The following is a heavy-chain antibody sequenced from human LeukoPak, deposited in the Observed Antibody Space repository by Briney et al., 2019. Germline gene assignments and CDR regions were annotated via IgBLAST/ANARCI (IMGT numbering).Heavy chain of an antibody. V-gene: IGHV1-2*02. J-gene: IGHJ4*02. CDR1: GYTFTGYY. CDR2: INPSSGGT. Sequence: GASVKVSCKASGYTFTGYYVHWVRQAPGQGLEWMGWINPSSGGTNYAQKFQGRVTMTRDTSISTAYMELSRLRSDDTAVYYCARDDCSSTSCPKDYWGQGTLVTVSS. CDR3: ARDDCSSTSCPKDY. D-gene: IGHD2-2*01.